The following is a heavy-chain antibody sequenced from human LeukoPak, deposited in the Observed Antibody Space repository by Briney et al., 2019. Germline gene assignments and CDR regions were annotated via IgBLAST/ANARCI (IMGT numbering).Heavy chain of an antibody. Sequence: SQTLSLTCSVSGASISRYYWSWIRQPAGQGLEWIGHIYASGSTNYNPSLKSRVTVSIDTSKNQFSLKLSSVTAADTAVYYCARGPTTVTRAFDYWGQGTLVTVSS. CDR1: GASISRYY. CDR3: ARGPTTVTRAFDY. J-gene: IGHJ4*02. V-gene: IGHV4-4*07. D-gene: IGHD4-17*01. CDR2: IYASGST.